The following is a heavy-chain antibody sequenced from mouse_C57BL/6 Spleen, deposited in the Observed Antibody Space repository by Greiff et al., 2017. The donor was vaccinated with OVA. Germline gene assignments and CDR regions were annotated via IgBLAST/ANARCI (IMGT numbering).Heavy chain of an antibody. CDR3: ARDYYGSKTSWFAY. V-gene: IGHV1-64*01. CDR2: IHPNSGST. J-gene: IGHJ3*01. Sequence: QVQLQQSGAELVKPGASVKLSCKASGYTFTSYWMHWVKQRTGQGLEWIGMIHPNSGSTNYNEKFKSKATLTVDKSSSTAYMQLSSLTSEDSAVYDCARDYYGSKTSWFAYWGQGTLVTVSA. CDR1: GYTFTSYW. D-gene: IGHD1-1*01.